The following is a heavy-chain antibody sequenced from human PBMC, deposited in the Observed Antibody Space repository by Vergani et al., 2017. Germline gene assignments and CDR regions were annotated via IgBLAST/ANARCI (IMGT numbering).Heavy chain of an antibody. Sequence: VQLVESGGGVVQPGRSLRLSCAASGFTFSSYGMHWVRQAPGKGLEWVSAISGSGGSTYYADSVKGRFTISRDNSKNTLYLQMNSLRAEDTAVYYCAKGEKSGWYKYFDYWGQGTLVTVSS. V-gene: IGHV3-23*04. CDR2: ISGSGGST. CDR1: GFTFSSYG. D-gene: IGHD6-19*01. CDR3: AKGEKSGWYKYFDY. J-gene: IGHJ4*02.